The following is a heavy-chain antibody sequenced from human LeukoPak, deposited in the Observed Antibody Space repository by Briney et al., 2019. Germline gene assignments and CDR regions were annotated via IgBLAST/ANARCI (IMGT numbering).Heavy chain of an antibody. Sequence: ASVKVSCKASGGTFSSYAISWVRQAPGQGLEWMGWINPNSGGTNYAQKFQGRVTMTRDTSISTAYMELSRLRSDDTAVYYCARDGAGSSSWSPTNWFDPWGQGTLVTVSS. J-gene: IGHJ5*02. D-gene: IGHD6-13*01. CDR1: GGTFSSYA. CDR2: INPNSGGT. CDR3: ARDGAGSSSWSPTNWFDP. V-gene: IGHV1-2*02.